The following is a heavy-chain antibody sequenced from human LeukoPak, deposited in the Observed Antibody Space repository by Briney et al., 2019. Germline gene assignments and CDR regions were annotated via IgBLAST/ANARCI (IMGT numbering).Heavy chain of an antibody. D-gene: IGHD3-10*01. CDR2: IWYDGSNK. CDR1: GFTFSSYG. Sequence: PGGSLRLSCAASGFTFSSYGMHWVRQAPGKGLEWVAVIWYDGSNKYYADSVKGRFTISRDNSKNTLYLQMNSLRAEDMAVYYCLRGSGSYYSTFDYWGQGTLVTVSS. J-gene: IGHJ4*02. CDR3: LRGSGSYYSTFDY. V-gene: IGHV3-33*01.